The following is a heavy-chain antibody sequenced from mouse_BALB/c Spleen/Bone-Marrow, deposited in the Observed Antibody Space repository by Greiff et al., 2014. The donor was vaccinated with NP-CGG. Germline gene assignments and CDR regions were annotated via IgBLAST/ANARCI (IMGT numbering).Heavy chain of an antibody. CDR1: GFSLTNYG. CDR2: ICADGST. V-gene: IGHV2-9*02. CDR3: ARITTASGAMDY. J-gene: IGHJ4*01. D-gene: IGHD1-2*01. Sequence: LSITCTVSGFSLTNYGVHCVRQPPGKGLEWLAVICADGSTNYNSDLMSRLSISKDNSKSQVFFKMNCLPTDDTAMYYCARITTASGAMDYWGQGTSVTVSS.